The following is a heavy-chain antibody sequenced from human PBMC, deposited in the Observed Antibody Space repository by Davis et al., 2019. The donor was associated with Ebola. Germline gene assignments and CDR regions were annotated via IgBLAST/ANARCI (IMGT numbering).Heavy chain of an antibody. CDR3: ARLVPNYDILTGYYVYYFDY. Sequence: SETLSLTCTAPGGSISSYYWSWIRQPPGKGLEWIGYIYYSGSTNYNPSLKSRVTISVDTSKNQFSLKLSSVTAADTAVYYCARLVPNYDILTGYYVYYFDYWGQGTLVTVSS. CDR1: GGSISSYY. CDR2: IYYSGST. V-gene: IGHV4-59*08. D-gene: IGHD3-9*01. J-gene: IGHJ4*02.